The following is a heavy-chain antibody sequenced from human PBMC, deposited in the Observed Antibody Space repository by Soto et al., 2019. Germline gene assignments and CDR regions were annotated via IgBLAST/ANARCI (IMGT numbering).Heavy chain of an antibody. CDR2: ISSNGVST. J-gene: IGHJ4*02. CDR3: AKITVRQWLLSRYFDY. D-gene: IGHD3-3*01. CDR1: GFTFSDYA. V-gene: IGHV3-23*01. Sequence: PGESLKISCAASGFTFSDYAMSWVRQAPGKGLQWVSGISSNGVSTYYADSVKGRFTISRDNSKNTLFLQMNSLRAEDTAVYYCAKITVRQWLLSRYFDYWGQGSPVTVSS.